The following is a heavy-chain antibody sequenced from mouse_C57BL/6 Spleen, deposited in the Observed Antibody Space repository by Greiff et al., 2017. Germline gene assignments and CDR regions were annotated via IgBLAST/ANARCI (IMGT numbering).Heavy chain of an antibody. CDR2: IDPETGGT. CDR1: GYTFTDYE. D-gene: IGHD1-1*01. J-gene: IGHJ2*01. V-gene: IGHV1-15*01. CDR3: TREGVYYGSSYGYFDY. Sequence: VKLMESGAELVRPGASVTLSCKASGYTFTDYEMHWVKQTPVHGLEWIGAIDPETGGTAYNQKFKGKAILTADKSSSTAYMELRSLTSEDSAVYYCTREGVYYGSSYGYFDYWGQGTTLTVSS.